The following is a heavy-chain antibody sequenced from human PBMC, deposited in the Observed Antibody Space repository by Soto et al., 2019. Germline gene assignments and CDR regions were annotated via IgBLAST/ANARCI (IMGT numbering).Heavy chain of an antibody. Sequence: QVQLVQSGAEVKKPGASVKVSCKPSGYTLTSSGISWVRQAPGQGPEWMGWISAYNGNTNYAQKLQGRVTMITDTSTSTAYIELLSLRADDTAVYSCARDRGYSSDCWGQGTLVTVSS. CDR2: ISAYNGNT. CDR3: ARDRGYSSDC. D-gene: IGHD6-13*01. V-gene: IGHV1-18*01. J-gene: IGHJ4*02. CDR1: GYTLTSSG.